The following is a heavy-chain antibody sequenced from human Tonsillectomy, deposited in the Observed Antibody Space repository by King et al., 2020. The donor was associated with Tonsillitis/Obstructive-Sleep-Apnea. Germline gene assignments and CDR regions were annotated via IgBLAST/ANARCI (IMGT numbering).Heavy chain of an antibody. CDR3: ARGSEGDIVVVVAATEFDY. V-gene: IGHV7-4-1*02. Sequence: QLVQSGSELKKPGASVKVSCKASGYTFTSYPMNWVRQAPGQGLEGKGWINTNTGNPTYAQGFTGRFVFSLDTSVSTAYLQISSLKAEDTAVYYCARGSEGDIVVVVAATEFDYWGQGTLVTVSS. CDR2: INTNTGNP. D-gene: IGHD2-15*01. J-gene: IGHJ4*02. CDR1: GYTFTSYP.